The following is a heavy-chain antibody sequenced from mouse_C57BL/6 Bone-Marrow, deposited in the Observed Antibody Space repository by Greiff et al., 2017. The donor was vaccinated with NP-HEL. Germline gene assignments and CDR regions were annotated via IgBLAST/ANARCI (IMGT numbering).Heavy chain of an antibody. V-gene: IGHV3-8*01. Sequence: VHLKESGPGLAKPSRTLSLTRSVTGYSITRDYWNWIRKFPGNKLEYMGYISYSGSTYYNPSLKSRNSITRDTSKNQYYLQLNSVTTEDTATYYGARLGWFPYYFDYWGQGTTLTVSS. CDR3: ARLGWFPYYFDY. J-gene: IGHJ2*01. CDR2: ISYSGST. D-gene: IGHD2-3*01. CDR1: GYSITRDY.